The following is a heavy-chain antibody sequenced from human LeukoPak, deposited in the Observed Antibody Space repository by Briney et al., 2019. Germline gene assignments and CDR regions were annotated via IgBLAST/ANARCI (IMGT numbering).Heavy chain of an antibody. V-gene: IGHV3-21*01. D-gene: IGHD1-26*01. CDR1: TFTFSNHY. CDR2: ISRSRSYI. J-gene: IGHJ4*02. Sequence: PGGSLRLSCAGSTFTFSNHYIHWVRQAPGKGLEWVSYISRSRSYIYYADSVKGRFTISRDNAKDSVYLHMSSLRAEDTAVYFCARDLGESGSFPPNDYWGQGTLVTVSS. CDR3: ARDLGESGSFPPNDY.